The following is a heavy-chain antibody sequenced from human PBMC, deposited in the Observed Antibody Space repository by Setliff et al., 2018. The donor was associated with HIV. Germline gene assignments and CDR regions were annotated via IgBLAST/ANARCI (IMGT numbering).Heavy chain of an antibody. D-gene: IGHD2-2*01. CDR3: GNQAVVPADMDYYYYIDV. CDR2: IHESGST. J-gene: IGHJ6*03. V-gene: IGHV4-39*01. Sequence: TLSLTCTVTGGSISSNNFYWGWIRQPPGKGLEWIGGIHESGSTHYNPSLKSRVTISVDTSKNQFSLKLSSVTAADTAVYYCGNQAVVPADMDYYYYIDVWGKGTTVTVSS. CDR1: GGSISSNNFY.